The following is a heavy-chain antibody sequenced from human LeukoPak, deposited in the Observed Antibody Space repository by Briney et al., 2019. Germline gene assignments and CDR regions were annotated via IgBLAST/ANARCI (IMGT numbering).Heavy chain of an antibody. CDR3: ATDSSGYNAFDY. Sequence: PGGSLRLSCAASGFTVSSNYMSWVRQAPGKGLEWVSVIYSGGSTHYADSVKGRFTISSDNSKNTLYLQMNSLRAEDTAVYYCATDSSGYNAFDYWGQGTLVTVSS. V-gene: IGHV3-66*02. CDR1: GFTVSSNY. J-gene: IGHJ4*02. CDR2: IYSGGST. D-gene: IGHD3-22*01.